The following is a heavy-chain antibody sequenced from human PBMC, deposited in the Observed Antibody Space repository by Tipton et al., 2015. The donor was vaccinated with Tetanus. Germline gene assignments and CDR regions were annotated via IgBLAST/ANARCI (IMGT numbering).Heavy chain of an antibody. CDR3: AKGTGYYGMDV. Sequence: SLRLSCAASGFTFDDYAMHWARQAPGKGLEWVSGISWNSGTIGYADSVKGRFTISRDNAKNSLYLQMNSLRAEDTALYYCAKGTGYYGMDVWGQGTTVTVSS. CDR2: ISWNSGTI. CDR1: GFTFDDYA. V-gene: IGHV3-9*01. J-gene: IGHJ6*02. D-gene: IGHD2-8*02.